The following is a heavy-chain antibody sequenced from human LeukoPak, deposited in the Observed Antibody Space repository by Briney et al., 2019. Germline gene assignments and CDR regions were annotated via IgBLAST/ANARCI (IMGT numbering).Heavy chain of an antibody. CDR2: INSDGSRT. V-gene: IGHV3-74*01. Sequence: GGSLRLSCAASGFTFSSYWMHWVRQAPGKGLVWVSRINSDGSRTSYADSVKGRFTISRDNAKNTLYLQMNSLRAEDTAVYYCARGGIAAAGILGNPYYYYYYYMDVWGKGTTVTISS. J-gene: IGHJ6*03. CDR1: GFTFSSYW. D-gene: IGHD6-13*01. CDR3: ARGGIAAAGILGNPYYYYYYYMDV.